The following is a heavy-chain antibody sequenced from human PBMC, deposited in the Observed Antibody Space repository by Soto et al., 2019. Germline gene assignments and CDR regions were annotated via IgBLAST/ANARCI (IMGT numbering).Heavy chain of an antibody. CDR2: INPANGVA. CDR3: ARGGGVGVPGASAFDI. V-gene: IGHV1-2*02. J-gene: IGHJ3*02. Sequence: QVHLVQSGAEVKKPGASMKISCTASGYTLTSHHVHWVWQAPGRGLEWMGSINPANGVAQYTERFQGRVTMTRYTPTNTVYMELRGLTSDDTAVFYCARGGGVGVPGASAFDIWGQGTMVTVSS. D-gene: IGHD3-3*01. CDR1: GYTLTSHH.